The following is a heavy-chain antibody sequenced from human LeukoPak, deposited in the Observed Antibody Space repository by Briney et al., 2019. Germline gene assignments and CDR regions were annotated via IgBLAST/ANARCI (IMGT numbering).Heavy chain of an antibody. CDR3: ARDLRGWLHFDY. V-gene: IGHV1-18*01. Sequence: ASVKASCKASGYTFTSYGISWVRQAPGQGLEWMGWIIAYNGNTNYAQKLQGRVTMTTDTSPSTAYMELRSLRSDDTAVYYCARDLRGWLHFDYWGQGTLVTVSS. D-gene: IGHD3-9*01. CDR1: GYTFTSYG. J-gene: IGHJ4*02. CDR2: IIAYNGNT.